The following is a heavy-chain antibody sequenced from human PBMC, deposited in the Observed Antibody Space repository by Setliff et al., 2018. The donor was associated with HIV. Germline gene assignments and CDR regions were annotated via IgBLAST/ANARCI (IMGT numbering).Heavy chain of an antibody. Sequence: SETLSLTCSVSGLSINFGYYWGWIRQPPGKGLEWIGSVYHDGNSYFNPSLKRRVTISMDTSKNQVSLRLKSVTAADTAIYYCVTSKPHNWNDGANWFDPWGQGTLVTVSS. D-gene: IGHD1-20*01. CDR2: VYHDGNS. J-gene: IGHJ5*02. CDR3: VTSKPHNWNDGANWFDP. CDR1: GLSINFGYY. V-gene: IGHV4-38-2*02.